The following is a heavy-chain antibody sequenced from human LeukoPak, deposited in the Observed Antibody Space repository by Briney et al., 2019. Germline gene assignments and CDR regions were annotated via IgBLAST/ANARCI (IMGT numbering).Heavy chain of an antibody. CDR1: GFSSSIYS. D-gene: IGHD4-17*01. J-gene: IGHJ6*03. Sequence: GGSLRLSCEASGFSSSIYSMNWVRQAPGKGLEWVSVLSGSGGSTYYADSVKGRFTISRDNSKNTLYLQMNSLRAEDTAVYYCAKTTTTGPNYYGDLSYYSYYYMDVWGKGTTVTVSS. CDR3: AKTTTTGPNYYGDLSYYSYYYMDV. V-gene: IGHV3-23*01. CDR2: LSGSGGST.